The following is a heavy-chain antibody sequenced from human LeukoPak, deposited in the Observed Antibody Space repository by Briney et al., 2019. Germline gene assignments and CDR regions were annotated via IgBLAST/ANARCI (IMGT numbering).Heavy chain of an antibody. V-gene: IGHV3-74*01. CDR3: ARQGIYCSGGICHFFFDH. Sequence: PGGSLRLSCAASGFTFSTYWMYWVRQAPGKGLVCVSRINTDGSTAVSADSVKGRFTVSRDNAKNTLYLEMNSLRAEDTAVYYCARQGIYCSGGICHFFFDHWGRGTLVTVSS. J-gene: IGHJ4*02. CDR1: GFTFSTYW. CDR2: INTDGSTA. D-gene: IGHD2-15*01.